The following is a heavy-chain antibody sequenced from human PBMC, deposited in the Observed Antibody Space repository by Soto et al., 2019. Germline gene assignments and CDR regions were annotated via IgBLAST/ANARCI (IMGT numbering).Heavy chain of an antibody. CDR1: GYTFTSYG. CDR2: ISAYNGNT. Sequence: GASVKVSCKASGYTFTSYGISWVRQAPGQGLEWMGWISAYNGNTNYAQKLQGRVTMTTDTSTSTAYMELRSLRSDDTAVYYCARYNDFWSGYYTNDPWGQGTLVTVSS. J-gene: IGHJ5*02. V-gene: IGHV1-18*01. D-gene: IGHD3-3*01. CDR3: ARYNDFWSGYYTNDP.